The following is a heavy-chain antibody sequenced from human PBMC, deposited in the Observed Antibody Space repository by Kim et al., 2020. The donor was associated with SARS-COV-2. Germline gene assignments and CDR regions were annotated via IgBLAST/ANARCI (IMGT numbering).Heavy chain of an antibody. D-gene: IGHD2-8*01. CDR3: AVSGPPGPTGVVYYYGMDV. CDR1: GGTFSSYA. J-gene: IGHJ6*02. Sequence: SVKVSCKASGGTFSSYAISWVRQAPGQGLEWMGGIIPIFGTANYAQKFQGRVTITADESTSTAYMELSSLRSEDTAVYYCAVSGPPGPTGVVYYYGMDVWGQGTTVTVSS. CDR2: IIPIFGTA. V-gene: IGHV1-69*13.